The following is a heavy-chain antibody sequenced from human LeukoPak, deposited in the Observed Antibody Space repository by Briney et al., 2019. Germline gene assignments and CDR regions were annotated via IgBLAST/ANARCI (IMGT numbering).Heavy chain of an antibody. CDR3: ARLRAAAGHGYFDY. V-gene: IGHV4-39*07. CDR2: IYYSGST. D-gene: IGHD6-13*01. J-gene: IGHJ4*02. Sequence: SETLSLTCTVSGGSIGSGTYYWGWIRQSPGKGLEWIGSIYYSGSTNYNPSLKSRVTISVDTSKNQFSLKLTSVTAADTAVYYCARLRAAAGHGYFDYWGQGTLVTVSS. CDR1: GGSIGSGTYY.